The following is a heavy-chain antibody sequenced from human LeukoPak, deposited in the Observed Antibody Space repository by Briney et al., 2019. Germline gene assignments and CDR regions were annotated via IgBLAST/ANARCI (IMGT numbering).Heavy chain of an antibody. V-gene: IGHV1-2*02. CDR3: ARDYLTLRYFDWLLPNNWFDP. D-gene: IGHD3-9*01. CDR1: GYTFTGHY. CDR2: INPNSGGT. J-gene: IGHJ5*02. Sequence: ASVKVSCKASGYTFTGHYMHWVRQAPGQGLEWMGWINPNSGGTNYAQKFQGRVTMTRDTSISTAYMELSRLRSDDTAVYYCARDYLTLRYFDWLLPNNWFDPWGQGTLVTVSS.